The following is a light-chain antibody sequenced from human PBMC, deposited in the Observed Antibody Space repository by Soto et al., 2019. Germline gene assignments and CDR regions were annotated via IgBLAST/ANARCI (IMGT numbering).Light chain of an antibody. CDR2: EGT. CDR1: SSNVGTYDL. CDR3: CSFAGGAALV. Sequence: QSALTQPASVSASPGQSITISCTGTSSNVGTYDLVSWYQHHPDKAPKLIIYEGTKRPSGISSRFSGSKSANTASLTISGLQAEDDADYYCCSFAGGAALVFGGGTKVTVL. V-gene: IGLV2-23*01. J-gene: IGLJ2*01.